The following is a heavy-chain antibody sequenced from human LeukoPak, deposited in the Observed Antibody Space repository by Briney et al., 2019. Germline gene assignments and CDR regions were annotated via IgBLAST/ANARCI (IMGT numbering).Heavy chain of an antibody. CDR2: IGGSGDSI. CDR3: AREQTYYYGSRSYSRYYYMDV. J-gene: IGHJ6*03. Sequence: GGSLRLSCAASGFTFSSYAMTWVRQAPGKGLEWVSIIGGSGDSIYYADSVKGRFTISRDNAKNSLYLQMNSLRAEDTAVYYCAREQTYYYGSRSYSRYYYMDVWGKGTTVTVSS. V-gene: IGHV3-23*01. CDR1: GFTFSSYA. D-gene: IGHD3-10*01.